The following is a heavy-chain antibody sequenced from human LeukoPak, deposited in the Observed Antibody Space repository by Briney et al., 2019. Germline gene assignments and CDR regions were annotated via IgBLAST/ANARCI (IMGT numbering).Heavy chain of an antibody. Sequence: ASVKVSCKASGYTFTGYYLYWVRQAPGQGLEWLGWINTNSGGTNYEQKFQGRVTMTRDTSISTAYMELSRLRSDDTAVYYCARRYCSGGSCYVDFDYWGQGTLVTVSS. D-gene: IGHD2-15*01. V-gene: IGHV1-2*02. CDR2: INTNSGGT. CDR1: GYTFTGYY. CDR3: ARRYCSGGSCYVDFDY. J-gene: IGHJ4*02.